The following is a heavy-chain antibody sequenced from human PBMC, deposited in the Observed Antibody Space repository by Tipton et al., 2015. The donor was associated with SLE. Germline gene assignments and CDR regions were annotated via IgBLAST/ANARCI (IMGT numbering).Heavy chain of an antibody. V-gene: IGHV4-34*01. CDR2: INHRGST. CDR3: ARLWIHDSGDWGWLGY. J-gene: IGHJ4*02. D-gene: IGHD2-8*02. CDR1: GGSISSSSSYY. Sequence: TLSLTCAVYGGSISSSSSYYWAWIRQPPGKGVEWIGEINHRGSTNYNPSLKSRVTISVDTSKNQFSLKLRSVTAADTAVYYCARLWIHDSGDWGWLGYWGQGTLVTVSS.